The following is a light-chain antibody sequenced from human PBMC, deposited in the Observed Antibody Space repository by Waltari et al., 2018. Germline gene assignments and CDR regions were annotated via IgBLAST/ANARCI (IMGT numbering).Light chain of an antibody. CDR2: EGT. CDR1: ISDVKNYNF. Sequence: QSALTQPASVSGSPGQSITISCTGIISDVKNYNFVSWYQQHPGKAPKLMIYEGTKRPSGVSNRFSGSKSGNTASLTISGLQAEDEADYYCCSYAGSVVFGGGTKLTVL. V-gene: IGLV2-23*01. J-gene: IGLJ2*01. CDR3: CSYAGSVV.